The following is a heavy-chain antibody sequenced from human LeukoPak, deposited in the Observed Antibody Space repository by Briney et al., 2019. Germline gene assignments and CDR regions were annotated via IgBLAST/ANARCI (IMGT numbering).Heavy chain of an antibody. CDR3: ARDDVAAAGTDY. CDR2: IQAKAYGGAT. CDR1: GFTFGDYA. V-gene: IGHV3-49*04. D-gene: IGHD6-13*01. J-gene: IGHJ4*02. Sequence: GGSLRLSCSTSGFTFGDYAMSWVRQAPGKGLEWVGFIQAKAYGGATKYAASVNGRFSISRDDSQSIANLQMNDLKAEDTAVYYCARDDVAAAGTDYWGQGTLVTVSS.